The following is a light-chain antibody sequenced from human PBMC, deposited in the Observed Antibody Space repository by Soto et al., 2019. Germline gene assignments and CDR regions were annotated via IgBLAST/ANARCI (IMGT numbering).Light chain of an antibody. CDR1: QSVSSSY. CDR3: QQYGSSPPYT. Sequence: ESVLTQSPGTLSLSPGERATLSCRALQSVSSSYFAWYQQKPGQAPRLLIYGASSRATGIPDRFSGSGSGTDFTLTISRLEPEDFAVYYCQQYGSSPPYTFGQGTKLEIK. J-gene: IGKJ2*01. CDR2: GAS. V-gene: IGKV3-20*01.